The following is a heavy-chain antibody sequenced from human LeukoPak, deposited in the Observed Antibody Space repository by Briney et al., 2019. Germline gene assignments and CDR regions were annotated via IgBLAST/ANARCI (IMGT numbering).Heavy chain of an antibody. V-gene: IGHV1-18*01. D-gene: IGHD2/OR15-2a*01. CDR1: GYTFTSYG. Sequence: ASVKVSCKASGYTFTSYGISWVRQAPGQGLEWMGWISAYNGNTNYAQKLQGRVTMTTDTSTSTAYMELRSLRSDDTAVYYCARDLEYYLRPYYFDYWGQGTLVTVSS. CDR2: ISAYNGNT. CDR3: ARDLEYYLRPYYFDY. J-gene: IGHJ4*02.